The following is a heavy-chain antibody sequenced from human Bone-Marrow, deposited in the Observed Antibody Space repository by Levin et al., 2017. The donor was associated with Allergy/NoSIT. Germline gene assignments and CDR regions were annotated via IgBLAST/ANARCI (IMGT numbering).Heavy chain of an antibody. CDR2: IWYDGSNK. CDR3: ARDRAVTKAYGMDV. D-gene: IGHD4-17*01. CDR1: GFTFSSYG. Sequence: GGSLRLSCAASGFTFSSYGMHWVRQAPGKGLEWVAVIWYDGSNKYYADSVKGRFTISRDNSKNTLYLQMNSLRAEDTAVYYCARDRAVTKAYGMDVWGQGTTVTVSS. J-gene: IGHJ6*02. V-gene: IGHV3-33*01.